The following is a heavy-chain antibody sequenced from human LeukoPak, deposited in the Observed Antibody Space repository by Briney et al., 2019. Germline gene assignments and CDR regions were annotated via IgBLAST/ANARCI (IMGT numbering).Heavy chain of an antibody. J-gene: IGHJ6*02. D-gene: IGHD5-18*01. CDR2: ISYDGSNK. Sequence: PGGSLRLSCTASGLAFSEYGMHWVRQAPGKGLEWVAVISYDGSNKYHLDSVKGRFTISRDNSKDTLYLQMDSLRADDTAVYYCARDYSYGHDGGMDVWGQGTTVTVSS. CDR1: GLAFSEYG. V-gene: IGHV3-30*03. CDR3: ARDYSYGHDGGMDV.